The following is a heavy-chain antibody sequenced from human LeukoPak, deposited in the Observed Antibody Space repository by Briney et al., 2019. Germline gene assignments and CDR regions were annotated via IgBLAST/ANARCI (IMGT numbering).Heavy chain of an antibody. CDR2: ISYDERKK. D-gene: IGHD3-3*01. CDR1: GFTFSSYG. V-gene: IGHV3-30*04. CDR3: ANTYYAFWSGSF. Sequence: PGGSLRLSCAASGFTFSSYGIHWVRQAPGKGLEWGTVISYDERKKYYADSVKGRFTISRDNSKNTVYLQMSSLRAEDTAVYYCANTYYAFWSGSFWGQGTLVTVSS. J-gene: IGHJ4*02.